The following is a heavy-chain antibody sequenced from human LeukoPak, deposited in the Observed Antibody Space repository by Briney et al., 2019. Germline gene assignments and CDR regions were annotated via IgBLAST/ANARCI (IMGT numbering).Heavy chain of an antibody. CDR3: ATAYAGLRSLVPER. CDR1: GYTFTDYY. V-gene: IGHV1-69-2*01. CDR2: VDPEDGET. D-gene: IGHD6-6*01. Sequence: GATVKISCKASGYTFTDYYMHWVQQAPGKGLEWMGRVDPEDGETIYAEKFQGRVTITADTSTDTAYMELSSLRSEDTAVYYCATAYAGLRSLVPERWGQGTLVTVSS. J-gene: IGHJ4*02.